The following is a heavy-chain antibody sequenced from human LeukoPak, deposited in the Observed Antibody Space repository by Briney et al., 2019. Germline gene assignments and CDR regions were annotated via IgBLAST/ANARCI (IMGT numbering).Heavy chain of an antibody. CDR3: ARINPGEWLDPVDY. CDR1: GYSISSGYY. Sequence: PSETLSLTCTVSGYSISSGYYWGWFRHPPGKGLDWIGSIYHSGSTYYNPSLKSRVTISVDTSKNQFSLKLSSVTAADTAVYYCARINPGEWLDPVDYWGQGTLVTVSS. D-gene: IGHD6-19*01. CDR2: IYHSGST. J-gene: IGHJ4*02. V-gene: IGHV4-38-2*02.